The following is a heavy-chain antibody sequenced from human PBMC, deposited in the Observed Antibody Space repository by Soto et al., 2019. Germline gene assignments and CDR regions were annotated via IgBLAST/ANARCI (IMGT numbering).Heavy chain of an antibody. D-gene: IGHD3-16*01. Sequence: SETLSINCAVYGGSFSVYYWSGIRQPPGKGLDLIGEINHSGSTNYNPSLKSRVTISVDTSKNQFSLKLSSVTAADTAVYYCARVWGIADNTRTAGRGYYGMDVWGQGTTVTVSS. J-gene: IGHJ6*02. CDR3: ARVWGIADNTRTAGRGYYGMDV. CDR1: GGSFSVYY. CDR2: INHSGST. V-gene: IGHV4-34*01.